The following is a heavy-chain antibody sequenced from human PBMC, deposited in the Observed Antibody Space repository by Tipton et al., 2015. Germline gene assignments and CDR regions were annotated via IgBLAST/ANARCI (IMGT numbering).Heavy chain of an antibody. J-gene: IGHJ6*02. CDR1: GGSISSYY. Sequence: LRLSCTVSGGSISSYYWSWIRQPPGKGLEWIGYIYYSWSTNYNPSLKSRVTISVDTSKNQFSLKLSSVTAADTAVYYCARGHYVSRMDVWGQGTTVTVSS. CDR2: IYYSWST. D-gene: IGHD3-10*01. CDR3: ARGHYVSRMDV. V-gene: IGHV4-59*01.